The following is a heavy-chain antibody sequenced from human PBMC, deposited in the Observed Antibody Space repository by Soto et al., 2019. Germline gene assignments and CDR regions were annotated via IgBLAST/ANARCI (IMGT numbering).Heavy chain of an antibody. CDR1: GGSFSGYY. CDR3: ARPPRTYYYGSGSYYLNY. D-gene: IGHD3-10*01. J-gene: IGHJ4*02. CDR2: INHSGST. Sequence: SETLSLTCAVYGGSFSGYYWSWIRQPPGKGLEWIGEINHSGSTNYNPSLKSRVTISVDTSKNQFSLKLSSVTAADTAVYYCARPPRTYYYGSGSYYLNYWGQGTLVTVSS. V-gene: IGHV4-34*01.